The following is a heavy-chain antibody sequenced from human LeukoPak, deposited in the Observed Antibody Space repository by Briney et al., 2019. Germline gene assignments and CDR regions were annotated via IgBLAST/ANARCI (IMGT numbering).Heavy chain of an antibody. D-gene: IGHD4-17*01. CDR1: GGSLSGYY. Sequence: SEILSLTCAVYGGSLSGYYWSWIRQPPGKGLEWIGEINHSGSTDYNPSLKSRVTISVDTSKNQFSLKLSSVTAADTAVYYCARLTTVTGKYYYYYGMDVWGQGTTVTVSS. CDR2: INHSGST. J-gene: IGHJ6*02. CDR3: ARLTTVTGKYYYYYGMDV. V-gene: IGHV4-34*01.